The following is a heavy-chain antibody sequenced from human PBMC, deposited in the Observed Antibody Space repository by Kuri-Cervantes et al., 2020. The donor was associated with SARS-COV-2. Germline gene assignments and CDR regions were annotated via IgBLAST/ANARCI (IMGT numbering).Heavy chain of an antibody. CDR2: IYPGDSDT. J-gene: IGHJ4*02. CDR3: ARRDFGSGSYYLDY. Sequence: GGSLRLSCKGSGYSFSTNWIAWVRQMPGKGMEWMGVIYPGDSDTRYSTSFQGQVTISADKSISTAYLQWSSLKASDTAMYYCARRDFGSGSYYLDYWGQGTLVTVSS. V-gene: IGHV5-51*01. D-gene: IGHD3-10*01. CDR1: GYSFSTNW.